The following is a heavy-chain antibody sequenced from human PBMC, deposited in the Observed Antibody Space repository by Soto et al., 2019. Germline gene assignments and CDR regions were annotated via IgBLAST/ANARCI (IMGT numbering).Heavy chain of an antibody. V-gene: IGHV4-4*07. J-gene: IGHJ5*02. Sequence: PSETLSLTCTVSGASISGFYWSWIRKSAVKVLEWIGRIYATGTTDYNPSLKSRVMMSVDTSKKQFSLKLRSVTSADTAVYYCVRDGTKTLRDWFDPWGQGISVTVAS. D-gene: IGHD1-1*01. CDR2: IYATGTT. CDR3: VRDGTKTLRDWFDP. CDR1: GASISGFY.